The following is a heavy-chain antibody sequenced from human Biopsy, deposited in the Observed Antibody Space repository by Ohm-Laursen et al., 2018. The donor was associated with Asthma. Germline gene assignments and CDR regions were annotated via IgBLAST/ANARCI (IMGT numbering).Heavy chain of an antibody. Sequence: ASVRVSCNSSGYTFTSYYMHWVRQAPGQGLEWMGIINPSGGSTSYAQKFQGRVTMTRDTSTSTVYMELSSLRSEDTAVYYCARAGALIVGATMGYWGQGTLVTVSS. CDR3: ARAGALIVGATMGY. D-gene: IGHD1-26*01. CDR1: GYTFTSYY. J-gene: IGHJ4*02. V-gene: IGHV1-46*01. CDR2: INPSGGST.